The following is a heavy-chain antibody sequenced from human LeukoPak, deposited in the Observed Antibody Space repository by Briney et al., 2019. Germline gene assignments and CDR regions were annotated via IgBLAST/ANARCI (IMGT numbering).Heavy chain of an antibody. CDR2: ISGSGGST. J-gene: IGHJ1*01. CDR3: AKDPRRLYGGYVGYFQH. CDR1: GFTFSSYA. Sequence: GGSLRLSCAASGFTFSSYAMSWVRQAPGKGLEWVSAISGSGGSTYYADSVKGRFTISRDNSKNTLYLQMNSLRAEDTAVYYCAKDPRRLYGGYVGYFQHWGQGTLVTVSS. V-gene: IGHV3-23*01. D-gene: IGHD4-17*01.